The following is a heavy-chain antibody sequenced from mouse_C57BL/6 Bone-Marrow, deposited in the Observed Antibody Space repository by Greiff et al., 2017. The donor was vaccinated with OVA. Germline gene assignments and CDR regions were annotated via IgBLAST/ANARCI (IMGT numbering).Heavy chain of an antibody. CDR3: ARHHYDYGGAWFAY. CDR2: ISSGGSYT. CDR1: GFTFSSYG. J-gene: IGHJ3*01. V-gene: IGHV5-6*01. D-gene: IGHD2-4*01. Sequence: EVQVVESGGDLVKPGGSLKLSCAASGFTFSSYGMSWVHQTPDKRLEWVATISSGGSYTYYPDSVKGRFTISRDNAKNTLYLQMSSLKSEDTAMYYCARHHYDYGGAWFAYWGQGTLVTVSA.